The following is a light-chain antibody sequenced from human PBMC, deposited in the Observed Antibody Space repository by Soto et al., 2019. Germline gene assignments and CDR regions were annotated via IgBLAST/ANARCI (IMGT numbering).Light chain of an antibody. J-gene: IGLJ1*01. CDR3: KSYDSSLTGSKV. V-gene: IGLV2-14*01. CDR1: STDIGAYNY. CDR2: EVT. Sequence: QSVLTQPASVSGSPGQSITISCTGTSTDIGAYNYVSWYQQHPGKAPKLLIYEVTNRPSGVSNRFSGSKSGNTASLTISGLQAEDEADYYCKSYDSSLTGSKVFGSGTKVTVL.